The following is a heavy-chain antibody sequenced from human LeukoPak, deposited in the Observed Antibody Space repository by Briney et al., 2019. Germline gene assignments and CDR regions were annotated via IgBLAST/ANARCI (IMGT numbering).Heavy chain of an antibody. D-gene: IGHD6-13*01. J-gene: IGHJ3*02. Sequence: PGGSLRLSCAASGFTFSSYSMNWVRQAPGKGLEWVSYISSSSSTIYYADSVKGRFTISRDNAKNSLYLQMNSLRAEDTAVYYCARERVQQQLVYDAFDIWGQGTMVTVSS. V-gene: IGHV3-48*04. CDR2: ISSSSSTI. CDR3: ARERVQQQLVYDAFDI. CDR1: GFTFSSYS.